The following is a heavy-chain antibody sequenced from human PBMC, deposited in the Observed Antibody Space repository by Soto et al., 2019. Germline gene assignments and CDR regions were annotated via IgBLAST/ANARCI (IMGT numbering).Heavy chain of an antibody. J-gene: IGHJ4*02. D-gene: IGHD4-17*01. Sequence: SETLSLTCAVYGGSFSGYYWSWIRQPPGKGLEWIGEINHSGSTNYNPSLKSRVTISVDTSKNQFSLKLSSVTAADTAVYYCARGRKYGSACYFDYWGQGTLVTVSS. CDR2: INHSGST. CDR1: GGSFSGYY. V-gene: IGHV4-34*01. CDR3: ARGRKYGSACYFDY.